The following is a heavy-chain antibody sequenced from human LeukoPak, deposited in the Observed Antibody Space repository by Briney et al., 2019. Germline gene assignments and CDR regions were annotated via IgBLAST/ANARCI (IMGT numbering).Heavy chain of an antibody. Sequence: ASVKVSCKASGGTFSSYAISWVRQAPGQGLEWMGRIIPIFGTANYAQKFQGRVTITTDESTSTAYIELSSLRSADTAVYYCAREPQSVEGFGELSPHYYYYYMDVWGKGPTVTVSS. V-gene: IGHV1-69*05. CDR2: IIPIFGTA. CDR1: GGTFSSYA. J-gene: IGHJ6*03. D-gene: IGHD3-10*01. CDR3: AREPQSVEGFGELSPHYYYYYMDV.